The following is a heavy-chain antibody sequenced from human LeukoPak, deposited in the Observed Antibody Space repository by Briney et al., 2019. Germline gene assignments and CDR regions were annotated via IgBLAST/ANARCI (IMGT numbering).Heavy chain of an antibody. Sequence: SVKVSCKASGGTFSSYAISWVRQAPGQGLEWMGGIIPIFGTANYAQKFQGRVTITADESTSTAYMELSSLRSEDTAVYYCAKLSRRGDYLDYWGQGTLVTVSS. D-gene: IGHD3-10*01. CDR3: AKLSRRGDYLDY. CDR1: GGTFSSYA. CDR2: IIPIFGTA. J-gene: IGHJ4*02. V-gene: IGHV1-69*13.